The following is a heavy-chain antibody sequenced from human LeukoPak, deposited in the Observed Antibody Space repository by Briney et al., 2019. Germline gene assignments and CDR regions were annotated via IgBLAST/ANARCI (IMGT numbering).Heavy chain of an antibody. J-gene: IGHJ5*02. V-gene: IGHV3-7*01. CDR2: IKPDGSVG. D-gene: IGHD7-27*01. Sequence: GGSLRLSCAASGFTFSSYWMTWVRQAPGKGLEWVANIKPDGSVGYYVDSVRGRFIISRDNAGNSLYLRMHTLRAEDTAVYYCAKSLTALDLWGQGTLVTVSS. CDR3: AKSLTALDL. CDR1: GFTFSSYW.